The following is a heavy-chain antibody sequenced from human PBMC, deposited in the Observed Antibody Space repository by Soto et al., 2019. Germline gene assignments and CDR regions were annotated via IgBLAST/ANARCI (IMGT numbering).Heavy chain of an antibody. CDR3: ARVPDIVVVVAANDY. CDR1: GFTFSSYS. Sequence: GGSLRLSCAASGFTFSSYSMNWVRQAPGKGLEWVSSISSSSSYIYYADSVKGRFTISRDNAKNSLYLQMNSLRAEETAVYYCARVPDIVVVVAANDYWGQGTLVTVSS. D-gene: IGHD2-15*01. V-gene: IGHV3-21*01. CDR2: ISSSSSYI. J-gene: IGHJ4*02.